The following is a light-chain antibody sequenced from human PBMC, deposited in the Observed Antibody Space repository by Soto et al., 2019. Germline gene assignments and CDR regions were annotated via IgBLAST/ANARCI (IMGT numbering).Light chain of an antibody. CDR2: GAS. CDR1: RSISRY. V-gene: IGKV1-39*01. CDR3: QESYSSPYF. Sequence: DIRLTQSPASLSASVGDRVSITCRTSRSISRYLNWYQQKLGKSPKLLIYGASTLQGGVPSRVSGSGSGTDFTLTISGLQPEDCATYYCQESYSSPYFFGQGTKLEMK. J-gene: IGKJ2*01.